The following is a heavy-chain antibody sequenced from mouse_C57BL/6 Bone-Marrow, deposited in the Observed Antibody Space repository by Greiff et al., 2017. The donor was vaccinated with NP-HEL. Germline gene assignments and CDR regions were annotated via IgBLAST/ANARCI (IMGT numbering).Heavy chain of an antibody. V-gene: IGHV1-26*01. CDR3: ARKGIYDGYYPNFDY. J-gene: IGHJ2*01. CDR2: INPNNGGT. Sequence: EVQLQQSGPELVKPGASVKISCKASGYTFTDYYMNWVKQSHGKSLEWIGDINPNNGGTSYNQKFKGKATLTVDKSSSTAYMELRSLTSEDSAVYYCARKGIYDGYYPNFDYWGQGTTLTVSS. D-gene: IGHD2-3*01. CDR1: GYTFTDYY.